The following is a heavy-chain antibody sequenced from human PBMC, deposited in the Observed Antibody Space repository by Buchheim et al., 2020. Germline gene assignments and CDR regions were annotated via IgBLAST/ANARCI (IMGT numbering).Heavy chain of an antibody. Sequence: QVQLVESGGGVVQPGRSLRLSCAASGFTFSSYGMHWVRQAPGKGLEWVAVIWYDGSNKYYADSVKGRFTISRDNSKNTLYLQMNSLRAEDTAVYYCARDTVYCGGNGEFDYWGQGTL. V-gene: IGHV3-33*01. CDR2: IWYDGSNK. CDR3: ARDTVYCGGNGEFDY. CDR1: GFTFSSYG. D-gene: IGHD4-23*01. J-gene: IGHJ4*02.